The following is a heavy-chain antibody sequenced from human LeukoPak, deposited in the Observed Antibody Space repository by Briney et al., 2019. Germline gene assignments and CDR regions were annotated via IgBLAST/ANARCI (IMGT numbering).Heavy chain of an antibody. J-gene: IGHJ6*02. CDR3: TINWNYCGMDV. CDR2: IKSKTDGGTT. D-gene: IGHD1-20*01. V-gene: IGHV3-15*01. CDR1: GFTFSNAW. Sequence: GGSLRLSCAASGFTFSNAWMSWVRQAPGKGLEWVGRIKSKTDGGTTDYAAPVKGRFTISRDDSKNTLYLQMNSLKTEDTAVYYCTINWNYCGMDVWGQGTTVTVSS.